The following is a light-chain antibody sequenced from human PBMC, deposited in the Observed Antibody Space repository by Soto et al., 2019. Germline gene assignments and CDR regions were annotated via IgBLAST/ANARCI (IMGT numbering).Light chain of an antibody. Sequence: DIQMTQSPSILSASVGDRVTITCRASQTVNSWLAWYQQKPGKAPKVLIYKASSLETGVLSRFSGSGSGTEFTLTISSLQPDDFATYYCLQYNASPHSFGQGTNLEIK. CDR2: KAS. V-gene: IGKV1-5*03. J-gene: IGKJ2*03. CDR3: LQYNASPHS. CDR1: QTVNSW.